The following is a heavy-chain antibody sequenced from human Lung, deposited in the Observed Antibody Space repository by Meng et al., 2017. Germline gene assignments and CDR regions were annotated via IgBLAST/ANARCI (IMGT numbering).Heavy chain of an antibody. CDR2: ISVHNGNT. CDR1: GYTFIRHG. J-gene: IGHJ4*02. D-gene: IGHD6-13*01. CDR3: ARDLKPEGIATEYLDY. V-gene: IGHV1-18*01. Sequence: QVQVVQSGAEVRNPGASVTVSCKTSGYTFIRHGITWVRQAPGQGLEWMGWISVHNGNTNYAEKFQGRVTMTTDTSTNTEYMELRSLTSDDTAVYYCARDLKPEGIATEYLDYWGQGTLVTVSS.